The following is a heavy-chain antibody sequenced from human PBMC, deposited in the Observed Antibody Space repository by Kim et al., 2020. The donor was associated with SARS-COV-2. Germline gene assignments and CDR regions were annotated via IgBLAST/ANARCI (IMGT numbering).Heavy chain of an antibody. V-gene: IGHV1-3*01. D-gene: IGHD1-7*01. CDR2: INAGNGNT. CDR1: GYTFTSYA. CDR3: ARGELELLRIDY. Sequence: ASVKVSCKASGYTFTSYAMHWVRQAPGQRLEWMGWINAGNGNTKYSQKFQGRVTITRDTSASTAYMELSSLRSEDTAVYYCARGELELLRIDYWGQGTLVTVSS. J-gene: IGHJ4*02.